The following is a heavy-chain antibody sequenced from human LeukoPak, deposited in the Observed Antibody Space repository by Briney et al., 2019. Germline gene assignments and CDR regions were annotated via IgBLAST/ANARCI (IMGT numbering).Heavy chain of an antibody. Sequence: PGGSLRLSCAASGFTFSSYSMNWVRQAPGKGLEWVSYISSSSSTIYYADSVKGRFTISRDNAKNSLYLQMNSLRAEDTAVYYCARDVLSPLNSYGSGGFDYWGQGTLVTVSS. CDR3: ARDVLSPLNSYGSGGFDY. J-gene: IGHJ4*02. CDR2: ISSSSSTI. D-gene: IGHD3-10*01. V-gene: IGHV3-48*04. CDR1: GFTFSSYS.